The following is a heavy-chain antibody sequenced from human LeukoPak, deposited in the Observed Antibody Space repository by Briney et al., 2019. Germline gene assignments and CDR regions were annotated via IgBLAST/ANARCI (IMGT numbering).Heavy chain of an antibody. V-gene: IGHV1-58*02. CDR1: GFTFTSSS. CDR3: GVVAATQDF. D-gene: IGHD2-15*01. Sequence: RISCKASGFTFTSSSMQWVRQARGQRLEWIGWIVVGSDKTNYAQKFLERVTITRDMSTRTAYMGLSSLRSDDTAMYYCGVVAATQDFWGQGTLVTVSS. CDR2: IVVGSDKT. J-gene: IGHJ4*02.